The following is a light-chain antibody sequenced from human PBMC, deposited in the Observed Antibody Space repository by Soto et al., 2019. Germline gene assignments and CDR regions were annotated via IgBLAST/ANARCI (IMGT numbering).Light chain of an antibody. CDR3: QQYGSSAS. V-gene: IGKV3D-20*01. J-gene: IGKJ1*01. CDR2: DTS. Sequence: EIVMTQSPATLSVSPGERATLSCRASQGVSGGFLAWYQQKPGLAPRLILYDTSFRATGIPDRFSGSGSGTDFTLTISRLDPEDFAVYYCQQYGSSASFGQGTKVDIK. CDR1: QGVSGGF.